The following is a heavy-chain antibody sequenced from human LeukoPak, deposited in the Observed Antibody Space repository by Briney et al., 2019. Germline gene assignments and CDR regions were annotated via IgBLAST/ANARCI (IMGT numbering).Heavy chain of an antibody. CDR3: AKDRGLAVVTPI. Sequence: PSETLSLTCTVSGGSISSGGYYWSWIRQHPGKGLEWIGYIYYSGSTYYNPSLKSRVTISVDTSKNQFSLKLSSVTAADTAVYYCAKDRGLAVVTPIWGQGTMVTVSS. CDR1: GGSISSGGYY. D-gene: IGHD4-23*01. V-gene: IGHV4-31*03. J-gene: IGHJ3*02. CDR2: IYYSGST.